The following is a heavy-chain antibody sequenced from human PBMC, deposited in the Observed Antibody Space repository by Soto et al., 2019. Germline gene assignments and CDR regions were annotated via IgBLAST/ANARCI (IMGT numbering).Heavy chain of an antibody. CDR1: GFTFSSYA. CDR3: AKDSSREGYYYYYMDV. D-gene: IGHD2-2*01. CDR2: ISGSGGST. J-gene: IGHJ6*03. Sequence: ESGGGLVQPGGSLRLSCAASGFTFSSYAMSWVRQAPGKGLEWVSAISGSGGSTYYADSVKGRFTISRDNSKNTLYLQMNSLRAEDTAVYYCAKDSSREGYYYYYMDVWGKGTTVTVSS. V-gene: IGHV3-23*01.